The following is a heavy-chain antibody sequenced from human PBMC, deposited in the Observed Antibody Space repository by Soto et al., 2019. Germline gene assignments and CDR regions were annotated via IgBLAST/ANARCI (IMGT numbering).Heavy chain of an antibody. CDR1: GFIFSISP. Sequence: GCSLRLSCAASGFIFSISPMHWVRQAPGKGPEWVALISYDGTNKFYADSVKGRFTISRDNSKSTLYLQVDSLRPEDAAVYYCARDPKTSGGQHWAFNYFDSWGQGTLVTVSS. CDR3: ARDPKTSGGQHWAFNYFDS. CDR2: ISYDGTNK. V-gene: IGHV3-30-3*01. D-gene: IGHD7-27*01. J-gene: IGHJ4*02.